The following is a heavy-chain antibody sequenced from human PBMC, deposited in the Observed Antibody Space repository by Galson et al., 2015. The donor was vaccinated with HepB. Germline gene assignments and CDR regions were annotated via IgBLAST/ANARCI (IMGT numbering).Heavy chain of an antibody. CDR3: AREKDSAAKYNWFDP. CDR2: ISSSSSTI. V-gene: IGHV3-48*04. D-gene: IGHD2-15*01. CDR1: GFTFSSYS. Sequence: SLRLSCAASGFTFSSYSMNWVRQAPGKGLEWVSYISSSSSTIYYADSVKGRFTISRDNAKNSLYLQMNSLRAEDTAVYYCAREKDSAAKYNWFDPWGQGTLVTVSS. J-gene: IGHJ5*02.